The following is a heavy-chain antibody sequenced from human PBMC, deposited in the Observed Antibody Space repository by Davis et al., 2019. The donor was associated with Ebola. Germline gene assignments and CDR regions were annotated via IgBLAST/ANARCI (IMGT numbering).Heavy chain of an antibody. D-gene: IGHD6-19*01. CDR2: INPNSGGT. V-gene: IGHV1-2*02. Sequence: ASVKVSCKASGYTFTSYYMHWVRQAPGQGLEWMGWINPNSGGTNYAQKFQGRVTMTRDTSISTAYMELSRLRSDDTAVYYCARDLRPNSSGGTGWGQGTLVTVSS. CDR1: GYTFTSYY. CDR3: ARDLRPNSSGGTG. J-gene: IGHJ4*02.